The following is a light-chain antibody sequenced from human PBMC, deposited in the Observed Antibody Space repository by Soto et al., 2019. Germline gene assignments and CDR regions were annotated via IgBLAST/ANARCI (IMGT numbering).Light chain of an antibody. CDR3: QQRSNWPIT. V-gene: IGKV3-11*01. Sequence: EIVLTQSPVTLSLSPGERVTLSCRASQSVNSSYLAWYQQKPGQAPRLLIYDASNRATGIPARFSGSGSGTDFTLTISSLEPEDFAVYYCQQRSNWPITFGQGTRLEIK. CDR1: QSVNSSY. J-gene: IGKJ5*01. CDR2: DAS.